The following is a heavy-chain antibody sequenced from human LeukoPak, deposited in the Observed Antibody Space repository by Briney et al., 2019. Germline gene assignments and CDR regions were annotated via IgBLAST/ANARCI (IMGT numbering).Heavy chain of an antibody. Sequence: SETLSLTCIVSGGSISSYYWSWIRQPPGKGLEWIGYIYYSGTTNYNPSLKSRVTISLDTSKKQFSLKLSSVTAADTAVYYCARDHYYDSSGYYSRNDYWGQGTLVTVSS. J-gene: IGHJ4*02. CDR1: GGSISSYY. CDR3: ARDHYYDSSGYYSRNDY. D-gene: IGHD3-22*01. V-gene: IGHV4-59*01. CDR2: IYYSGTT.